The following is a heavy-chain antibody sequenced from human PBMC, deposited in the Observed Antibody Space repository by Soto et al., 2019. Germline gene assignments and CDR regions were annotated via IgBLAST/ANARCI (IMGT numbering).Heavy chain of an antibody. J-gene: IGHJ4*02. CDR1: GGSISSGGYY. CDR2: IYYSGST. V-gene: IGHV4-31*03. D-gene: IGHD2-21*02. CDR3: ASLAYCGGDCPPVLDY. Sequence: SETLSLTCTVSGGSISSGGYYWSWIRQHPGKGLEWIGYIYYSGSTYYNPSLKSRVTISVDTSKNQFSLKLSSVTAADTAVYYCASLAYCGGDCPPVLDYWGQGTLVTVSS.